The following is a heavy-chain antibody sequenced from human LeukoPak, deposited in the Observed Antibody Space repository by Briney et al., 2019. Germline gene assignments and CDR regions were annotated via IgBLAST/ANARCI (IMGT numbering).Heavy chain of an antibody. CDR1: GGSISSYY. Sequence: SETLSLTCTVSGGSISSYYWSWIRQPPGKGLEWIGEINHSGSTNYNPSLKSRVTISVDTSKNQFSLKLSSVTAADTAVYYCARGRIAAPTGYFDYWGQGTLVTVSS. CDR3: ARGRIAAPTGYFDY. CDR2: INHSGST. V-gene: IGHV4-34*01. D-gene: IGHD6-6*01. J-gene: IGHJ4*02.